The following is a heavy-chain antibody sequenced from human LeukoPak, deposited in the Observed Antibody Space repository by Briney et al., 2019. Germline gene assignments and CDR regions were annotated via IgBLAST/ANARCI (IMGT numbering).Heavy chain of an antibody. Sequence: SETLSLTCTVAGGSISSYYWSWVRQPPGKGLEWIGYIYYSGSTNYNPSLKSRVTISVDTSKNQFSLKLSSVTAADTAVYYCARHFSATGGFDYWGQGTLVTVSS. D-gene: IGHD1-14*01. J-gene: IGHJ4*02. CDR1: GGSISSYY. CDR2: IYYSGST. CDR3: ARHFSATGGFDY. V-gene: IGHV4-59*08.